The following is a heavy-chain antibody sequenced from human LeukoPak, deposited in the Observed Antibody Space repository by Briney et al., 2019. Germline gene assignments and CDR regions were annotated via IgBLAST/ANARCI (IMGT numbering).Heavy chain of an antibody. Sequence: GGSLRLSCAASGFTFSSYAMHWVRQAPGKGLEYVSAISSNGGSTYYANSVKGRFTISRDNSKNTLYLQMGSLGTEDMAVYYCARVSDSSGYYYFDYWGQGTLVTVSS. CDR3: ARVSDSSGYYYFDY. CDR1: GFTFSSYA. CDR2: ISSNGGST. J-gene: IGHJ4*02. V-gene: IGHV3-64*01. D-gene: IGHD3-22*01.